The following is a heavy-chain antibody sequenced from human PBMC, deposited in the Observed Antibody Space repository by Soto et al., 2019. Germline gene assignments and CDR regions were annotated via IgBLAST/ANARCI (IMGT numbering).Heavy chain of an antibody. V-gene: IGHV1-8*01. D-gene: IGHD6-19*01. Sequence: ASVKVSCKSSGYTFTSYDINWVRQATGQGLEWMGWMNPNSGNTGYAQKFQGRVTMTRNTSISTAYMELSSLRSEDTAVYYCATAVAGTSNAFDIWGQGTMVTVS. CDR1: GYTFTSYD. CDR3: ATAVAGTSNAFDI. CDR2: MNPNSGNT. J-gene: IGHJ3*02.